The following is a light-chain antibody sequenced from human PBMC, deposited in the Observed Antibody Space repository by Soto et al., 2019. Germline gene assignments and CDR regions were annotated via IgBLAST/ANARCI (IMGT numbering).Light chain of an antibody. CDR2: GPS. V-gene: IGKV3-15*01. Sequence: EIVMTQSPATLSVSPGERATLSCRASQSLSSNLAWYQQRPGQAPRLLIFGPSTRATGVPGRFSGSGSGTEFTLTISSLQSEDSAVYYCQQRKNWPPITFGQGTRLEIK. CDR3: QQRKNWPPIT. CDR1: QSLSSN. J-gene: IGKJ5*01.